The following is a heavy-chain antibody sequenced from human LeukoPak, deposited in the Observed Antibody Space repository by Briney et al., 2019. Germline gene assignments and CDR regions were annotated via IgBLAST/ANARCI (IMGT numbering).Heavy chain of an antibody. V-gene: IGHV4-4*09. CDR1: GGSISSYC. CDR3: ARLVSGSSGYYYPRWFDP. Sequence: SETLSLTCTVSGGSISSYCWSWIRQPPGKGLEWIGYIYTSGSTNYNPSLKSRVTISVDTSKNQFSLKLSSVTAADTAVYYCARLVSGSSGYYYPRWFDPWGQGTLVTVSS. CDR2: IYTSGST. D-gene: IGHD3-22*01. J-gene: IGHJ5*02.